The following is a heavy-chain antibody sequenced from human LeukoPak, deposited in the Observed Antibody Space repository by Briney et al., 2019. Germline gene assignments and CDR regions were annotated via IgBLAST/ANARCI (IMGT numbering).Heavy chain of an antibody. CDR1: GFTVSNYY. Sequence: PGGSLRLSCAVSGFTVSNYYMSWVRQAPGKGLEWVSVIYTGGSTHYEASVKGRCTISRDISKSSLFLQTTSLSADDTAVSYCARGHGAWGQGTLVTVSS. CDR2: IYTGGST. D-gene: IGHD5-24*01. J-gene: IGHJ5*02. V-gene: IGHV3-66*01. CDR3: ARGHGA.